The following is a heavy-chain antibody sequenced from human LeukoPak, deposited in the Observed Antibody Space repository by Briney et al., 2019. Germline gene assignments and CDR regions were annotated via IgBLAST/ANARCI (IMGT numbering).Heavy chain of an antibody. CDR1: GFTFSSYG. CDR2: IRYDGSNK. J-gene: IGHJ5*02. Sequence: GGSLRLSCAASGFTFSSYGMHWVRQAPGKGLEWVAFIRYDGSNKYYADSVKGRFTISRDNSKNTVSLQMNSLRADDTAVYYCAKDSGGNWYGGSFDPWGQGTLVIVSS. CDR3: AKDSGGNWYGGSFDP. V-gene: IGHV3-30*02. D-gene: IGHD6-13*01.